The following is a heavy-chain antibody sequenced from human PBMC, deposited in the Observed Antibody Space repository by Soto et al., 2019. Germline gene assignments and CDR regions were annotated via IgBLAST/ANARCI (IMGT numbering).Heavy chain of an antibody. CDR3: ASRRLDYCSSTDCYVFDY. CDR2: ISVSGGRA. V-gene: IGHV3-23*01. Sequence: EVQLLESGGGLVQPGGSLRRSCAASGFFSFSTFAMNWVRQAPGTGLEWVSGISVSGGRAAYADAVKGRFTISRDNAKNSVYLQINSLRAEDTAVYYCASRRLDYCSSTDCYVFDYFGQGTLVTVSS. CDR1: GFFSFSTFA. J-gene: IGHJ4*02. D-gene: IGHD2-2*01.